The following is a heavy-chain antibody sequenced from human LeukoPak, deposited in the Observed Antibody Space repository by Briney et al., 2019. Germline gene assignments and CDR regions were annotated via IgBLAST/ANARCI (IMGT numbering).Heavy chain of an antibody. D-gene: IGHD6-19*01. Sequence: GGSLRFSCAASEFTFSSYAMSWVRQAPGKGLEWVSAISGSGGRTYYAESVKGRFTISRDNSKNTLYLQMNSLRAEDTAIYYCAKVSARQWLVPCDYWGQGTLVTISS. CDR2: ISGSGGRT. J-gene: IGHJ4*02. CDR1: EFTFSSYA. V-gene: IGHV3-23*01. CDR3: AKVSARQWLVPCDY.